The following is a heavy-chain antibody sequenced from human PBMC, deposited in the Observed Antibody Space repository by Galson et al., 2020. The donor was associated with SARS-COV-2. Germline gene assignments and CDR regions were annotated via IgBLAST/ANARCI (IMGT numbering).Heavy chain of an antibody. D-gene: IGHD1-26*01. CDR1: GFTFSSYG. Sequence: GESLKISCAASGFTFSSYGMHWVRQAPGKGLEWVAVIWYDGSNKYYADSVKGRFTISRDNSKNTLYLQMNSLRAEDTAVYYCARDIPFGGATTNDAFDIWGQGTMVTVSS. CDR3: ARDIPFGGATTNDAFDI. CDR2: IWYDGSNK. J-gene: IGHJ3*02. V-gene: IGHV3-33*01.